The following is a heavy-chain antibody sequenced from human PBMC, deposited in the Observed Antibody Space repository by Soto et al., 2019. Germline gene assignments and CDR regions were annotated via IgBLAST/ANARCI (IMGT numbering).Heavy chain of an antibody. CDR1: GGSISSSSYY. Sequence: SETLSLTCTVSGGSISSSSYYWGWIRQPPGKGLEWIGSIYYSGSTYYNPSLKSRVTISVDTSKNQFSLKLSSVTAADTAVYYCARHVRGSSSRLYFLYGMDVWGQVTTFTVP. V-gene: IGHV4-39*01. CDR3: ARHVRGSSSRLYFLYGMDV. D-gene: IGHD6-6*01. CDR2: IYYSGST. J-gene: IGHJ6*02.